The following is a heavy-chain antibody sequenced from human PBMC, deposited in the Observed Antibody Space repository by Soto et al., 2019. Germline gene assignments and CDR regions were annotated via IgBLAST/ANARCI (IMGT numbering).Heavy chain of an antibody. CDR1: GFKFNIYG. Sequence: GGSLRLSCAASGFKFNIYGMHWVRQAPGKGLEWVAEIWYDGSNKYHADSVQGRFTISRDNSKDILYLQMNSLRAEDTALYYCARDRRSDRANWFGPWGQGIPVTVSS. D-gene: IGHD2-15*01. CDR3: ARDRRSDRANWFGP. V-gene: IGHV3-33*01. CDR2: IWYDGSNK. J-gene: IGHJ5*02.